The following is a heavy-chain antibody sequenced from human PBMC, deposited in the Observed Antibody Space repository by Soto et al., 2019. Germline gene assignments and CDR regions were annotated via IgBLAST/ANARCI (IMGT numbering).Heavy chain of an antibody. D-gene: IGHD4-17*01. CDR1: GFDFSNHY. J-gene: IGHJ4*02. CDR3: LDGVYN. Sequence: EVQLVESGGALVQPGGSLRLSCAAAGFDFSNHYMTWVRQAPGKGLEWVSTITRINIMYYADSVRGRFTISRDNAKNSLFLQMSSLRTEDTAVYYCLDGVYNWGQGTQVIVSS. CDR2: ITRINIM. V-gene: IGHV3-48*01.